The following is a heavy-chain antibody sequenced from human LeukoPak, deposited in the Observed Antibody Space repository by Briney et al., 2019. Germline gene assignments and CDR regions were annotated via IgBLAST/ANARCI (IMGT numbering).Heavy chain of an antibody. Sequence: GESLKISCKGSGYSFTSYWIGWVRQMPGKGLEWMGIIYPGDSDTRYSPSFQGQVTISADKSISTAYLQWSSLKASDTAMYYCARIGAADRRYYYYMDVWGKGTTVTVSS. V-gene: IGHV5-51*01. J-gene: IGHJ6*03. CDR2: IYPGDSDT. CDR3: ARIGAADRRYYYYMDV. CDR1: GYSFTSYW. D-gene: IGHD6-13*01.